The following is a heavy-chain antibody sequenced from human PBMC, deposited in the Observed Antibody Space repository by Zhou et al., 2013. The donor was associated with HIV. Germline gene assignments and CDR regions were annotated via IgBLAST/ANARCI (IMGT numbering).Heavy chain of an antibody. V-gene: IGHV1-18*01. J-gene: IGHJ4*02. CDR1: GYNFFSYG. CDR3: ATTYMTSSGTILFDD. Sequence: QVQLVQSGAEVKKPGASVKVSCKASGYNFFSYGISWVRQAPGQGLEWMGWISAYNGNTNYVQKLQGRVTMTTDTSTSTAYMELRSLRSDDTAVYYCATTYMTSSGTILFDDWGQGTLVTVSS. D-gene: IGHD2-21*01. CDR2: ISAYNGNT.